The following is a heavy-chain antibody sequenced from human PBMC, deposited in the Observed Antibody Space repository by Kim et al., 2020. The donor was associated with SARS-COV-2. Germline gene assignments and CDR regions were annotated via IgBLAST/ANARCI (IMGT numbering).Heavy chain of an antibody. J-gene: IGHJ2*01. V-gene: IGHV4-59*01. CDR2: IYYSGST. CDR3: ARGGYDSSGYYFWYFDL. D-gene: IGHD3-22*01. Sequence: SETLSLTCTVSGGSISSYYWSWIRQPPGKGLEWIGYIYYSGSTNYNPSLKSRVTISVDTSKNQFSLKLSSVTAADTAVYYCARGGYDSSGYYFWYFDLWGRGTLVTVSS. CDR1: GGSISSYY.